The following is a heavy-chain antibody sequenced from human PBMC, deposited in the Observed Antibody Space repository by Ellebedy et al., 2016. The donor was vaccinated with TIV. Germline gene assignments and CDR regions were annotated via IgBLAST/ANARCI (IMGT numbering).Heavy chain of an antibody. J-gene: IGHJ3*02. CDR1: GGSFSGYY. Sequence: SETLSLTXAVYGGSFSGYYWSWIRQPPGKGLEWIGEINHSGSTNYNPSLKSRVTISVDTSKNQFSLKLSSVTAADTAVYYCARGGRGYSYGYPAFDIWGQGTMVTVSS. D-gene: IGHD5-18*01. CDR3: ARGGRGYSYGYPAFDI. V-gene: IGHV4-34*01. CDR2: INHSGST.